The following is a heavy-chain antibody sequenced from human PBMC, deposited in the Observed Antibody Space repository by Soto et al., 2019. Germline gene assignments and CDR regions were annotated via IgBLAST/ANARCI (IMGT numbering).Heavy chain of an antibody. CDR3: ATWGRGVLIQNWFDP. Sequence: SETLSLTCTVSGGSISSGGYYWSWIRQHPGKGLEWIGNIYYTGSTHYDPSLKSRITISLDTSKNQISLKLSSVTAADTAVYYCATWGRGVLIQNWFDPWGQGTLVTVSS. D-gene: IGHD3-10*01. V-gene: IGHV4-31*03. CDR1: GGSISSGGYY. J-gene: IGHJ5*02. CDR2: IYYTGST.